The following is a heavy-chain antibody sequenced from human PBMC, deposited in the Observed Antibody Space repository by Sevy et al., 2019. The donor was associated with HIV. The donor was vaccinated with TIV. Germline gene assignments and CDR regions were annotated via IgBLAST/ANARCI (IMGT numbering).Heavy chain of an antibody. V-gene: IGHV5-51*01. D-gene: IGHD2-2*01. J-gene: IGHJ4*02. CDR3: ARYPIVVVPAAEYYFDY. CDR1: GYTFSNYW. CDR2: IYPGDSDT. Sequence: GGSLKISCKGSGYTFSNYWIGWVRQMPGKGLEWMGVIYPGDSDTRYSPSVQGQVNISADKSSSTAYLQWSSLKTSDTAIYYCARYPIVVVPAAEYYFDYWGQGTLVTVSS.